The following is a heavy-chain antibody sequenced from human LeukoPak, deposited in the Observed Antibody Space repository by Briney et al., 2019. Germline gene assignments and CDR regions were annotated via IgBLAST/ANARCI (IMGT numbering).Heavy chain of an antibody. V-gene: IGHV3-23*01. Sequence: PGGSLRLSCAASGFTFSSYGMSWVRQAPGKGLEWVSAISGSGGSTYYADSVKGRFTISRDNSKNTLFLQMNSLRAEDTAVYYCAHYDWNYGKGAFDIWGQGTMVTVSS. CDR3: AHYDWNYGKGAFDI. D-gene: IGHD1-7*01. CDR2: ISGSGGST. J-gene: IGHJ3*02. CDR1: GFTFSSYG.